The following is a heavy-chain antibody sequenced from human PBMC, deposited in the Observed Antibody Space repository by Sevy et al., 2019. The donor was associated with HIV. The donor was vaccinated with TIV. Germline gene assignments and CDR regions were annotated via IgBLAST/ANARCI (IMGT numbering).Heavy chain of an antibody. CDR3: TTDAGFTPWYXXQX. CDR2: IKSKYDDGTT. J-gene: IGHJ1*01. CDR1: GXXFSDAW. D-gene: IGHD1-20*01. Sequence: GGSLRLSCAASGXXFSDAWMNWVRQAPGKGLEYIGRIKSKYDDGTTDYAAPVKGRFTITRDDSKNMLYLQMDSLKTEDTGLYYCTTDAGFTPWYXXQXWXQGTLVTVSS. V-gene: IGHV3-15*01.